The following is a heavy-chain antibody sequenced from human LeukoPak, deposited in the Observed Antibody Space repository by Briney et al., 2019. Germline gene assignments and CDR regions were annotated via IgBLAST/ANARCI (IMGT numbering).Heavy chain of an antibody. CDR1: GFTFSSYC. D-gene: IGHD4-17*01. V-gene: IGHV3-74*01. Sequence: GGSLRLSCAASGFTFSSYCMHWVRHAPGKGLGWVSRIDGDGSSTSYADSVKGRFTISRDNSKNTLYLQMNSLRAEDTAVYYCARVGHDYDVDYWGHGTLVTVSS. CDR2: IDGDGSST. J-gene: IGHJ4*01. CDR3: ARVGHDYDVDY.